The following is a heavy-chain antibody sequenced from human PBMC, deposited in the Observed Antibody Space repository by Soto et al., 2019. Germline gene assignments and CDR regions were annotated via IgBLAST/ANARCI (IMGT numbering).Heavy chain of an antibody. CDR3: ARDTRIAVAGTKYYYYGMDV. V-gene: IGHV3-33*01. CDR1: GFTFSSYG. D-gene: IGHD6-19*01. J-gene: IGHJ6*02. Sequence: QVQLVESGGGVVQPGRSLRLSCAASGFTFSSYGMHWVRQAPGKGLEWVAVIWYDGSNKYYADSVKGRFTIFRDNSKNTLYLQMNSLRAEDTAVYYCARDTRIAVAGTKYYYYGMDVWGQGTTVTVSS. CDR2: IWYDGSNK.